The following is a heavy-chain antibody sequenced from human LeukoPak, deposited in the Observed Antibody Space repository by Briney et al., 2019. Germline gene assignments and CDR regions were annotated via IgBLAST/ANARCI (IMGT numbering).Heavy chain of an antibody. D-gene: IGHD6-19*01. CDR3: AKGSGWYV. V-gene: IGHV3-23*01. Sequence: PGGSLRLSCAASGFTFSSYAMTWVRQAPGKGLEWVSVINTSGGNTDYADPVKGRFTIFRDNSKNTLYLQMNSLRAEDTAVYYCAKGSGWYVWGQGTLVTVSS. CDR1: GFTFSSYA. J-gene: IGHJ4*02. CDR2: INTSGGNT.